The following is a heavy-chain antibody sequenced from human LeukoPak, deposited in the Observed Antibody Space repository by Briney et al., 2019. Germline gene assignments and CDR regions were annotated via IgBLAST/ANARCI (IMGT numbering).Heavy chain of an antibody. V-gene: IGHV4-59*01. CDR3: ARGPYDSSGYSFGY. Sequence: GSLRLSCAASGFTFSSYAMSWIRQPPGKGLEWIGYIYYSGSTNYNPSLKSRVTISVDTSKNQFSLKLSSVTAADTAVYYCARGPYDSSGYSFGYWGQGTLVTVSS. CDR1: GFTFSSYA. J-gene: IGHJ4*02. CDR2: IYYSGST. D-gene: IGHD3-22*01.